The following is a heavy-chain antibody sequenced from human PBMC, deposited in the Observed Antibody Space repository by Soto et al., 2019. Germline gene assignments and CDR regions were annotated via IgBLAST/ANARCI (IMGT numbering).Heavy chain of an antibody. D-gene: IGHD2-21*01. CDR1: GFMFSNYA. CDR3: SRAKAVVIAALDI. J-gene: IGHJ3*02. V-gene: IGHV3-23*01. CDR2: VSDDGASRGGT. Sequence: EVELLESGGGLVQPGGSLRLSCTASGFMFSNYAMKWVRQAPGQGLQWVASVSDDGASRGGTYYEDSVKGRFTISRDNSKNTLYLQLDSLTGADTAVYYCSRAKAVVIAALDIWGQGTMVTVSS.